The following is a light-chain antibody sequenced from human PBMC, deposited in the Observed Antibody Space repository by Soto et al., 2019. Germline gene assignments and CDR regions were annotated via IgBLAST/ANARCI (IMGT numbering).Light chain of an antibody. CDR2: GAS. CDR3: QQYGSSPPVT. Sequence: EIVLTQSPGTLSLSPGKRATLSCSASQSVSPYLAWYQHKPGQAPRLLIYGASSRATGIPDRFSGSGSGTDFTLTISRLEAEDFAVYFCQQYGSSPPVTFGPGTKVDIK. J-gene: IGKJ3*01. CDR1: QSVSPY. V-gene: IGKV3-20*01.